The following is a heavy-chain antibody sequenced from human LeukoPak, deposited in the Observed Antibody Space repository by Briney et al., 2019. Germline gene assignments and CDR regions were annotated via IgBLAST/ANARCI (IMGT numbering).Heavy chain of an antibody. Sequence: ASVKVSCKASGYTFTSYCISWVRQAPGQGLEWMGWINACNGNTSYAQKLQGRVTMTTDTSTSTAYMELRSLRSDDTAVYYCARDSGLIEYVQRWGQRTLATVCS. CDR2: INACNGNT. V-gene: IGHV1-18*04. J-gene: IGHJ1*01. CDR1: GYTFTSYC. CDR3: ARDSGLIEYVQR. D-gene: IGHD3-10*01.